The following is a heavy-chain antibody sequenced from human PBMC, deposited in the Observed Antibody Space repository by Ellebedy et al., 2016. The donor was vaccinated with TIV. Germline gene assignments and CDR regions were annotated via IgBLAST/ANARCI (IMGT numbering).Heavy chain of an antibody. CDR2: ISWNSGSI. CDR3: AKDGAGIRSFDY. V-gene: IGHV3-9*01. CDR1: GFTFDDYA. Sequence: GGSLRLXXAVSGFTFDDYAMHWVRQAPGKGLEWVSGISWNSGSIGYADSVKGRFTISRDNPKNSLYLQMNSLRAEDTALYYCAKDGAGIRSFDYWGQGTLVTVSS. D-gene: IGHD1-26*01. J-gene: IGHJ4*02.